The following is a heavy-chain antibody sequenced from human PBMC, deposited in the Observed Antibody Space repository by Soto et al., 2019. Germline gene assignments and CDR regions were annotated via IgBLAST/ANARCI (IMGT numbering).Heavy chain of an antibody. J-gene: IGHJ6*02. CDR2: ISGSGGST. D-gene: IGHD6-19*01. CDR3: AKAVYSSSPYYYGMDV. V-gene: IGHV3-23*01. CDR1: GFTFSSYA. Sequence: PGGSLRLSCAASGFTFSSYAMSWVRQAPGKGLEWVSAISGSGGSTYYADSVKGRFTISRDNSKNTLYLQMNSLRAEDTAVYYCAKAVYSSSPYYYGMDVWGQGTKVTVSS.